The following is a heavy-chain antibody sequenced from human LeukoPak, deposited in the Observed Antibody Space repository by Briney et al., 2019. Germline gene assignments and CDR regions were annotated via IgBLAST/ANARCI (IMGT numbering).Heavy chain of an antibody. V-gene: IGHV4-30-2*01. Sequence: SQTLSFTCAVAGGSISSGDYPWRWIRQPPGKGLEWIGYIFHTGHTSYNPSLKSRVTISVDMSKNQLSLKLSSVTAADTAVYYCAGGFYGSGSQFDYWGQGTLVTVSS. CDR1: GGSISSGDYP. D-gene: IGHD3-10*01. CDR2: IFHTGHT. CDR3: AGGFYGSGSQFDY. J-gene: IGHJ4*02.